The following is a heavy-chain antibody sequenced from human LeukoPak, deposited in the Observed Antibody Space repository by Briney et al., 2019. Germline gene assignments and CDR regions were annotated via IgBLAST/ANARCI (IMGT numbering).Heavy chain of an antibody. CDR3: AREKKYSSLDY. D-gene: IGHD6-6*01. J-gene: IGHJ4*02. CDR1: GFTFSSYA. CDR2: ISGSGGST. V-gene: IGHV3-23*01. Sequence: GGSLRLSCAASGFTFSSYAMSWVRQAPGKGLEWVSAISGSGGSTSYAQKFQGRVTMTRDTSTSTVYMELSSLRSEDTAVYYCAREKKYSSLDYWGQGTLVTVSS.